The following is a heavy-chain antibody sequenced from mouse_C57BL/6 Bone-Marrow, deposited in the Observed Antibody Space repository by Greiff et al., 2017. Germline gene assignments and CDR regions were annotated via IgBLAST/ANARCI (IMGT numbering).Heavy chain of an antibody. CDR1: GYTFTSYW. D-gene: IGHD4-1*01. J-gene: IGHJ3*01. CDR2: IHPNSGST. V-gene: IGHV1-64*01. CDR3: ARERLGREWFAY. Sequence: QVQLQQPGAELVKPGASVQLSCKASGYTFTSYWMHWVKQRPGQGLEWIGMIHPNSGSTNYNEKFKSKATLTVDKSSSTAYMQLSSLTSEDSAVYDCARERLGREWFAYWGQGTLVTVSA.